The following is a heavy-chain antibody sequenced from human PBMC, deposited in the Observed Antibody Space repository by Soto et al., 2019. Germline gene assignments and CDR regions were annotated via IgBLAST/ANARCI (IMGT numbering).Heavy chain of an antibody. CDR1: GLTFSKFE. D-gene: IGHD2-21*01. Sequence: SLRLSCEVSGLTFSKFEMTWVRQAPGKGLEWVSSISSDGTTIYYADSVEGRFTISRDNDKNLLYLQMNSLKGEDTATYYCVRVGIVARPYWGQGTPVTVSS. V-gene: IGHV3-48*03. CDR3: VRVGIVARPY. CDR2: ISSDGTTI. J-gene: IGHJ4*02.